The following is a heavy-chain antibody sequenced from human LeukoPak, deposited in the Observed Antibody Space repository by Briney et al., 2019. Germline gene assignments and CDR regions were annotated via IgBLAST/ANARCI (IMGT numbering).Heavy chain of an antibody. D-gene: IGHD6-13*01. CDR2: ISPYGTTI. V-gene: IGHV3-48*03. J-gene: IGHJ3*02. Sequence: GGSLRLSCAASGFTFSTNEMSWVRQAPGKGLEWVSYISPYGTTIYYADPVKGRFTISRDNAQDSLYLQMNSLRVEDTGIYYCARDWEYNNSPDAYDIWGQGTLVTVSS. CDR1: GFTFSTNE. CDR3: ARDWEYNNSPDAYDI.